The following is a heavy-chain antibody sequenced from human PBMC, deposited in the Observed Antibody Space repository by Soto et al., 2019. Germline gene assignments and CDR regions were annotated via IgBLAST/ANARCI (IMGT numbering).Heavy chain of an antibody. CDR2: INPNSGGT. CDR1: GYTFTGYY. V-gene: IGHV1-2*02. J-gene: IGHJ4*02. D-gene: IGHD3-10*01. Sequence: ASVKVSCKASGYTFTGYYMHWVRQAPGQGLEWMGWINPNSGGTNYAQKFQGRVTMTRDTSISTAYMELSRLRSDDTAVYYCARYWSLRGSGSYVGYWGQGTLVTVS. CDR3: ARYWSLRGSGSYVGY.